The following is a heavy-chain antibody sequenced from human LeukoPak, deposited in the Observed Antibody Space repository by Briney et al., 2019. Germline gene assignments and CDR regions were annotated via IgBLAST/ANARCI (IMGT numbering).Heavy chain of an antibody. J-gene: IGHJ4*02. Sequence: RPSETLSLTCTVSGGSVSSGSYYWSWIRQPPGKGLEWIGYIYYNVSTNYNPSLKSRVTISVDTSKNQFSLKLSSVTAADTAVYYCAREGLATMVRGVIPYWGQGTLVTVSS. D-gene: IGHD3-10*01. CDR1: GGSVSSGSYY. V-gene: IGHV4-61*01. CDR3: AREGLATMVRGVIPY. CDR2: IYYNVST.